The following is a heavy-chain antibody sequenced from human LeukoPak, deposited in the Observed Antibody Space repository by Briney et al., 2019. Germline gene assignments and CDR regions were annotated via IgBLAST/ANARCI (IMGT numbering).Heavy chain of an antibody. D-gene: IGHD2-15*01. J-gene: IGHJ4*02. CDR3: ARYAVVGTPFFDY. CDR2: ISDSGGST. Sequence: GGSLRLSCAASGFTFSSYAMSWVRQAPGKGLEWVSAISDSGGSTYYADSVKGRFTSSRDNSKNTLYLQMSSLRAEDTAVYYCARYAVVGTPFFDYWGQETLVTVSS. CDR1: GFTFSSYA. V-gene: IGHV3-23*01.